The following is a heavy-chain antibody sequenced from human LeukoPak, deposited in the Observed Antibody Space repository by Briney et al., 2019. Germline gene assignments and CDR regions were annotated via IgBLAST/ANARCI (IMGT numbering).Heavy chain of an antibody. CDR2: ILYSGNT. CDR1: NGSITNYY. V-gene: IGHV4-59*01. D-gene: IGHD1-14*01. J-gene: IGHJ4*02. Sequence: SETLSLTCTVSNGSITNYYWSWIRQSPAKGPEWIGFILYSGNTKYNPSLKSRVTISLETSKNQFSLTLNSVTTADTAVYYCVRAGSWVSAAGTFEFWGQRTLVTVSS. CDR3: VRAGSWVSAAGTFEF.